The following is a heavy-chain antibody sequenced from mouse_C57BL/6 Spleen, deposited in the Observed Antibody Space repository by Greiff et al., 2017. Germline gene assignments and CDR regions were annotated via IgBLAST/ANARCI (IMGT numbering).Heavy chain of an antibody. V-gene: IGHV1-52*01. D-gene: IGHD2-4*01. CDR2: IDPSDSET. Sequence: VQLQQSGAELVRPGSSVKLSCKASGYTFTSYWMHWVKQRPIQGLEWIGNIDPSDSETHYNQKFKDKATLTVEKSSSTAYMQLSSLTSEDSAVYYCAREDMITTLYYYAMDYWGQGTSVTVSS. J-gene: IGHJ4*01. CDR1: GYTFTSYW. CDR3: AREDMITTLYYYAMDY.